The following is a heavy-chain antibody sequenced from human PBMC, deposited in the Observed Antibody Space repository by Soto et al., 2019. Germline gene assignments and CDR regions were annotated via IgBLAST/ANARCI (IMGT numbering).Heavy chain of an antibody. CDR1: GGTFSSYA. Sequence: SVKVSCKTSGGTFSSYAMSWVRRAPGQWFEWMGGIIPIFGTANYAQKFQGRVTITADESTSTAYMELSSLRSEDTAVYYCARGGPRRYCSSTSCYPDAFDIWGQGTMVT. V-gene: IGHV1-69*13. CDR2: IIPIFGTA. D-gene: IGHD2-2*01. CDR3: ARGGPRRYCSSTSCYPDAFDI. J-gene: IGHJ3*02.